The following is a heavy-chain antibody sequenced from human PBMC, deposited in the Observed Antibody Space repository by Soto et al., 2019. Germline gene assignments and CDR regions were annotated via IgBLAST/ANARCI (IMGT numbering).Heavy chain of an antibody. CDR3: PPSPRFLEWLGMSYYMDV. CDR2: IGGRGGST. J-gene: IGHJ6*03. V-gene: IGHV3-23*01. Sequence: EVQLLESGGGLVQPGGSRNPPVPAPGFTFSSIPMTGVGQVPGRGLRWASAIGGRGGSTYNADSVKGRFTISRDNSKNTLYLQMNSLRAEDTAVYYCPPSPRFLEWLGMSYYMDVWGKGTTVTVSS. CDR1: GFTFSSIP. D-gene: IGHD3-3*01.